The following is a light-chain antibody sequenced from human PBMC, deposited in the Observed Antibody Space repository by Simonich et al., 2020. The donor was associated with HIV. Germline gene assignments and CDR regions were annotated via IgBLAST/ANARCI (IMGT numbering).Light chain of an antibody. CDR3: VLYMGSGISV. Sequence: QTVVTQEPSFSVSPGGTVTLTCGLSSGSVSTSYYPSWYQQTPGQAPRTPIYSTNTRSSGVPDRFSGSILGNKAALTITGAQADDESHYYCVLYMGSGISVFGGGTKLTVL. CDR1: SGSVSTSYY. J-gene: IGLJ3*02. V-gene: IGLV8-61*01. CDR2: STN.